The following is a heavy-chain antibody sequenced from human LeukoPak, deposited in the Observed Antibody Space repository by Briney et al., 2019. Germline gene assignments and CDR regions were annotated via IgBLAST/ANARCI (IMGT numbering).Heavy chain of an antibody. CDR3: ARDKWIFYPYYYYYYMDV. CDR1: GFTVSSNY. D-gene: IGHD3-3*01. Sequence: GGSLRLSCAASGFTVSSNYMSRVRQAPGKGLEWVSVVYSGGSTYYADSVKGRFTISRDNSKNTLYLQMNSLRSDDTAVYYCARDKWIFYPYYYYYYMDVWGKGTTVTVSS. V-gene: IGHV3-53*05. CDR2: VYSGGST. J-gene: IGHJ6*03.